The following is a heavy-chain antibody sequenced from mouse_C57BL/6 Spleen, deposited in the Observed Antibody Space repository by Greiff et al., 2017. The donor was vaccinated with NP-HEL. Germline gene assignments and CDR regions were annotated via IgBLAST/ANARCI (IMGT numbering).Heavy chain of an antibody. Sequence: VHVKQSGPELVKPGASVKISCKASGYSFTDYNMNWVKQSKGKSLEWIGVINPNYGTTSYNQKFKGKATLTVDQSSSTAYMQLNSLTSEDSAVYYCASHYYGSSYDYFDYWGQGTTLTVSS. V-gene: IGHV1-39*01. J-gene: IGHJ2*01. CDR1: GYSFTDYN. CDR3: ASHYYGSSYDYFDY. CDR2: INPNYGTT. D-gene: IGHD1-1*01.